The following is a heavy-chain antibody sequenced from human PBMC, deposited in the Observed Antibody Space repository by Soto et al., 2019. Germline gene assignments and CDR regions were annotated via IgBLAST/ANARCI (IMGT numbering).Heavy chain of an antibody. J-gene: IGHJ6*02. CDR3: ARDPEDGGSPYYYYYGMDV. CDR2: VNPRGNT. V-gene: IGHV4-34*01. CDR1: GGSFSDYY. D-gene: IGHD1-26*01. Sequence: SETLSLTCAVYGGSFSDYYWSWIRQPPGKGLEWIGEVNPRGNTIYNPSLKSRVTISVDTSKSQFSLKLSSVTAADTAVYYCARDPEDGGSPYYYYYGMDVWGQGTTVTVSS.